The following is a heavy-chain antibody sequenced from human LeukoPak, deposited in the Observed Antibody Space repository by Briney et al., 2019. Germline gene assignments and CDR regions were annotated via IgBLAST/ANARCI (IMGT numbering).Heavy chain of an antibody. V-gene: IGHV1-18*04. Sequence: ASVKVSCKASGYTFTTYGISWVRQAPGQGLEWMGWISPYNGNTNYAPKLQGRVTMTTDTATSTAYMELTSLTSDDTAVYYCARDLQCGYWGQGTLVTVSS. D-gene: IGHD4-11*01. CDR3: ARDLQCGY. CDR2: ISPYNGNT. J-gene: IGHJ4*02. CDR1: GYTFTTYG.